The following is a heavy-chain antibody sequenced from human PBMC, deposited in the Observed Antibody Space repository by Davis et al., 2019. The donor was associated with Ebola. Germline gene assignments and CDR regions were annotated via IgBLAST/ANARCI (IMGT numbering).Heavy chain of an antibody. J-gene: IGHJ4*02. Sequence: GGSLRLSCAASGFTFSNYPMNWVRQAPGKGLEWISNIRTKSEGTTKHAESVKGRFTISREDATSSLYLQMNSLRDEDTAVYYCVRDRDFSFDQWGRGILVTVSS. D-gene: IGHD2/OR15-2a*01. V-gene: IGHV3-48*02. CDR3: VRDRDFSFDQ. CDR1: GFTFSNYP. CDR2: IRTKSEGTT.